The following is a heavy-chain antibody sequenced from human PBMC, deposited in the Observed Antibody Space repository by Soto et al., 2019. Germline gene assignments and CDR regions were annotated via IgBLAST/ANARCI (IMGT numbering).Heavy chain of an antibody. CDR2: IYYSGST. J-gene: IGHJ3*02. V-gene: IGHV4-59*01. CDR1: GGSISSYY. D-gene: IGHD2-8*01. Sequence: PSETLSLTCTVSGGSISSYYWSWIRQPPGKGLEWIGYIYYSGSTNYNPSLKSRVTISVDTSKNQFSLKLSSVTAADTAVYYCARDSREYCTNGVCYIRLGPLDAFDIWGQGTMVTVSS. CDR3: ARDSREYCTNGVCYIRLGPLDAFDI.